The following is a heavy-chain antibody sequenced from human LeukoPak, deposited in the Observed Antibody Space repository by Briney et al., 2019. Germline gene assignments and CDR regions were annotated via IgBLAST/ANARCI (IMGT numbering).Heavy chain of an antibody. CDR2: INTNTGNP. CDR3: ASPKSQYSSSWAFDY. V-gene: IGHV7-4-1*02. Sequence: GASVKVSCKASGYTFTSYALNWVRQAPGQGLEWMGWINTNTGNPTYAQGFTGRFVLSLDTSVSTAYLQISSLKAEDTAVYYCASPKSQYSSSWAFDYWGQGTLVTVSS. CDR1: GYTFTSYA. J-gene: IGHJ4*02. D-gene: IGHD6-13*01.